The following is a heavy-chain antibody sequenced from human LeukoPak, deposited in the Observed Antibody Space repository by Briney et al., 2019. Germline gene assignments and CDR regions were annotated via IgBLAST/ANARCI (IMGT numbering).Heavy chain of an antibody. D-gene: IGHD3-3*01. Sequence: PGASLRLSCAASGFTFSTFAMNWVCQAPGKGLEWVSTISDAAGTTYYADSVRGRFTISRDNSKNTLYLQMNSLRAEDTAVYYCAKGEFWSAYYNWGQGTLVTVSS. CDR1: GFTFSTFA. CDR2: ISDAAGTT. V-gene: IGHV3-23*01. CDR3: AKGEFWSAYYN. J-gene: IGHJ1*01.